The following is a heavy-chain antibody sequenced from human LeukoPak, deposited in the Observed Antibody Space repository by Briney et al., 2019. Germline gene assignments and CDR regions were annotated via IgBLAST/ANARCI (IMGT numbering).Heavy chain of an antibody. CDR3: ARGKDDYDFWSGYPH. Sequence: PSETLSLTCAVYGGSISGYYWSWIRQPPGRGLEWIGESNDSGSTNYTPSLKSRVTISLDTSKNQFPLRLRSVTAADTAVYYCARGKDDYDFWSGYPHWGQGTLVTVSS. D-gene: IGHD3-3*01. CDR2: SNDSGST. CDR1: GGSISGYY. V-gene: IGHV4-34*01. J-gene: IGHJ1*01.